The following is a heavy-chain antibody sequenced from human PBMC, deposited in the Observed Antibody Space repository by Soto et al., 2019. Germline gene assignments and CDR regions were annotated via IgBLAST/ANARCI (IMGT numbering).Heavy chain of an antibody. CDR2: IKSKALGGTT. Sequence: LRLSCAASGFAFSNAWINWVRQAPGKGLEWVGRIKSKALGGTTDFAAPVRGRFAITRDDSRNMVYMQMNSLNTEDTAVYYCTTFYYSNIIEVRFDYCGHLSLVPVSA. D-gene: IGHD3-10*01. J-gene: IGHJ4*01. CDR1: GFAFSNAW. CDR3: TTFYYSNIIEVRFDY. V-gene: IGHV3-15*07.